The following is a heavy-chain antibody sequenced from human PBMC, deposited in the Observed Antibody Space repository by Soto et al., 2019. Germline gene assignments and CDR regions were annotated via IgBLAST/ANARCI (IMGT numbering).Heavy chain of an antibody. D-gene: IGHD6-13*01. CDR1: DFTFSNAW. CDR2: IKSQTHGGTT. Sequence: EVQLVESGGDLVKPGGSLRLSCAASDFTFSNAWINWVLQAPGKGLEWVGRIKSQTHGGTTDFAAPVTGRLAISRDDSQNMVYLQMNSLKTDDTGIYYCTTDSYSTMRGVRFDYWGHGTLVTVSS. CDR3: TTDSYSTMRGVRFDY. V-gene: IGHV3-15*07. J-gene: IGHJ4*01.